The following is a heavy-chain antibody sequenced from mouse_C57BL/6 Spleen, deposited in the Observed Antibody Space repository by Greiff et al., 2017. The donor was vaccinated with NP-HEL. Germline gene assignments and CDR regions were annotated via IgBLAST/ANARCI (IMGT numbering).Heavy chain of an antibody. CDR3: AREEIYYYGSSYSDY. CDR1: GYTFTSYW. Sequence: QVQLQQPGTELVKPGASVKLSCKASGYTFTSYWMHWVKQRPGQGLEWIGNINPSNGGTNYNATFKSKATLTVDKSSSTAYMQLSSLTSEDSAVYYCAREEIYYYGSSYSDYWGQGTTLTVSS. D-gene: IGHD1-1*01. V-gene: IGHV1-53*01. J-gene: IGHJ2*01. CDR2: INPSNGGT.